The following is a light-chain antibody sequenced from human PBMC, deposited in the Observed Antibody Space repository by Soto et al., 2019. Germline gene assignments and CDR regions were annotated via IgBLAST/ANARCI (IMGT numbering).Light chain of an antibody. Sequence: DIQMTQSPSTLSASVGDRVAITCRASQSISIWMAWYQQKPVKAPKLRIYKASSLASGIPSRFSGSGSGTVFTITISSPQTDDFATYNGQQDNDYSWTFDNGTNVESK. J-gene: IGKJ1*01. V-gene: IGKV1-5*03. CDR2: KAS. CDR3: QQDNDYSWT. CDR1: QSISIW.